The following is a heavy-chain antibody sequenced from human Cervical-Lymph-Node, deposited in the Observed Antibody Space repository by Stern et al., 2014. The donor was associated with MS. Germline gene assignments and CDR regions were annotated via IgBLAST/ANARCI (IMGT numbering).Heavy chain of an antibody. Sequence: QVQLVESGGGVVQPGRSLRLSCAASGFTFSSYGMHWVRQAPGKGLEWVAVISYDGSNKYYADSVKGRFTISRDNSKNTLYLQMNSLRAEDTAVYYCAKDLSSWGQGTLVTVSS. CDR3: AKDLSS. D-gene: IGHD6-6*01. J-gene: IGHJ5*02. CDR2: ISYDGSNK. V-gene: IGHV3-30*18. CDR1: GFTFSSYG.